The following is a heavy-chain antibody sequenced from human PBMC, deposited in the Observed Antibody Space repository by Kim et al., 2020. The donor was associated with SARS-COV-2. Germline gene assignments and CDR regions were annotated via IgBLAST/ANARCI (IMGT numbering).Heavy chain of an antibody. V-gene: IGHV1-24*01. J-gene: IGHJ4*02. D-gene: IGHD3-22*01. Sequence: ASVKVSCKVSGYTLTELSMHWVRQAPGKGLEWMGGFDPGDGETIYAQKFQGRVTMTEDTSTDTAYMELSSLRSEDTAMYYCATLDSSGYYKEYYFDYWGQGTLVTVSS. CDR1: GYTLTELS. CDR3: ATLDSSGYYKEYYFDY. CDR2: FDPGDGET.